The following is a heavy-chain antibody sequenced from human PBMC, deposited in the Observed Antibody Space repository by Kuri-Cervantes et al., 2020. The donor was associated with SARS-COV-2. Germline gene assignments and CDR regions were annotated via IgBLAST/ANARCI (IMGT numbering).Heavy chain of an antibody. CDR3: ARAHAYYDFWSGYGDV. D-gene: IGHD3-3*01. Sequence: GGSLRLSCAASGFTFSSYSMNWVRQAPGKGLEWVSSISSSSSYIYYADSVKGRFTISRDNAKNSLYLQMNSLRAEDTAVYYCARAHAYYDFWSGYGDVWGQGTTVTVSS. V-gene: IGHV3-21*01. CDR2: ISSSSSYI. CDR1: GFTFSSYS. J-gene: IGHJ6*02.